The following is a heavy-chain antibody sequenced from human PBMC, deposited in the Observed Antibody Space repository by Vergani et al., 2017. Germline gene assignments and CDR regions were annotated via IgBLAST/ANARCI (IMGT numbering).Heavy chain of an antibody. D-gene: IGHD5/OR15-5a*01. CDR2: IRYDGSNT. Sequence: QVQLVESGGGVVQPGGSLRLSCAASGFTFSSYGMHWVRQAPGKGLEWVAFIRYDGSNTYYADSVKGRFTISRDNSKNTLYLQMNSLRAEDTAVYYCAKVPNHSIYYFDYWGEGTLVTVSS. J-gene: IGHJ4*02. CDR1: GFTFSSYG. V-gene: IGHV3-30*02. CDR3: AKVPNHSIYYFDY.